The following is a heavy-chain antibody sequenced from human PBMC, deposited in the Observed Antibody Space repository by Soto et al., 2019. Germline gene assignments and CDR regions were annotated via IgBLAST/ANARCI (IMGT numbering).Heavy chain of an antibody. CDR3: ASGYSVGCISTSCWGSWFDP. Sequence: QVQLQESGPGLVKPSQTLSLTCTVSGGSISSGGYYWSWIRQHPGKGLEWIGYIYYSGSTYYNPSLKSRVTLSVDTSKNQFSRKLSSVTAADTAVYYCASGYSVGCISTSCWGSWFDPWGQGTLVTVSS. CDR1: GGSISSGGYY. CDR2: IYYSGST. J-gene: IGHJ5*02. D-gene: IGHD2-2*01. V-gene: IGHV4-31*03.